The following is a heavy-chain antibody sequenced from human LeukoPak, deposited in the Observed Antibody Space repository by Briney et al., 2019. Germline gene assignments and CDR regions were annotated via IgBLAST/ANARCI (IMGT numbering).Heavy chain of an antibody. CDR1: GYTFTSNY. Sequence: ASVKVSCKAFGYTFTSNYMHWVRQAPGQGPEWMGVISPSGGSTTYAQKFQGRVTLTRDMSTSTDYLELSSLRSEDTAVYYCARDRYYYDSSGYLFDYWGQGTLVTVSS. CDR2: ISPSGGST. V-gene: IGHV1-46*01. J-gene: IGHJ4*02. CDR3: ARDRYYYDSSGYLFDY. D-gene: IGHD3-22*01.